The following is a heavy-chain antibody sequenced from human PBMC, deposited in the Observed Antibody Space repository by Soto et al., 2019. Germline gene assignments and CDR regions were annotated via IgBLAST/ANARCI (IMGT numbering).Heavy chain of an antibody. D-gene: IGHD6-19*01. CDR2: KHHSGST. CDR3: AYSSGWWRLDV. CDR1: GGSINNGYW. Sequence: QVHLQESGRGLVKPSGTLSLTCGVSGGSINNGYWWTWVRQPPGKGLEWIGEKHHSGSTNYNLSLKSRVSISLDKSKNQFSLILSSVTAADTAVYYCAYSSGWWRLDVWGQGTTVTVSS. V-gene: IGHV4-4*02. J-gene: IGHJ6*02.